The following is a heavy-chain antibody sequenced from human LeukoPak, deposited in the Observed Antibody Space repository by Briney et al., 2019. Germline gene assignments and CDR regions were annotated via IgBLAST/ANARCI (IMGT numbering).Heavy chain of an antibody. CDR1: GYSISSGYY. CDR3: ASPEV. V-gene: IGHV4-38-2*02. Sequence: PSETLSLTCTVSGYSISSGYYWGWIRQPPGKGLEWIGSIYHSGSTYYNPSLKSRVTISVDTPKSQFSRKLSSVTAADTAVYYCASPEVWGQGTLVTVSS. CDR2: IYHSGST. J-gene: IGHJ4*02.